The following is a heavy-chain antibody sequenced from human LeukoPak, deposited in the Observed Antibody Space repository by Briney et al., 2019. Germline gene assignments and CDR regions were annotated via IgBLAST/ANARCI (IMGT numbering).Heavy chain of an antibody. CDR2: IYPSDSDT. CDR1: GYRFTSYW. J-gene: IGHJ4*02. V-gene: IGHV5-51*01. Sequence: PGESLKISCKGSGYRFTSYWIPWVRQMPGKGLEWMGIIYPSDSDTRYSPSFQGQVTISADKSISTAYLQCNRLKASDTAMYYCARRLVGATTTYFDYWGQGTLVTVSS. D-gene: IGHD1-26*01. CDR3: ARRLVGATTTYFDY.